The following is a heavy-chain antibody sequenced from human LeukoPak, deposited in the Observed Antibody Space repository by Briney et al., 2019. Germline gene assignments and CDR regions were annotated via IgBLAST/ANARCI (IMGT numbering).Heavy chain of an antibody. J-gene: IGHJ4*02. CDR1: GFIFSDYS. V-gene: IGHV3-11*06. CDR2: VGIDSGNT. Sequence: PCGSLRLSCAASGFIFSDYSMNWVRQAPGKGLEWISYVGIDSGNTKYADSVKGRFTISGDNAKKSLYLQMNSLRVEDTAVYYCARDYRFAFDNWGQGTLVTVSS. CDR3: ARDYRFAFDN.